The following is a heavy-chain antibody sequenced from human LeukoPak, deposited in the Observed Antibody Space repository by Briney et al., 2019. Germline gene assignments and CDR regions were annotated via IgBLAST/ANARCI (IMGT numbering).Heavy chain of an antibody. CDR2: IKQDGSEK. CDR3: ARRNILNWFDP. Sequence: GSLRLSCAASGFTFSSYWMSWVRQAPGKGLEWVANIKQDGSEKYYVDSVKGRITISRDNARNSLYLQMNSLRAEDTAVYYCARRNILNWFDPWGQGTLVTVSS. J-gene: IGHJ5*02. D-gene: IGHD2/OR15-2a*01. CDR1: GFTFSSYW. V-gene: IGHV3-7*01.